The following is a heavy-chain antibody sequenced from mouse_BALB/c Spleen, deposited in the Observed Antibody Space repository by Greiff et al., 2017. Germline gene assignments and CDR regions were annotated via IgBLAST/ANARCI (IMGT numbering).Heavy chain of an antibody. CDR1: GFNINDTY. Sequence: VQLQQSGAELVKPGASVKLSCTASGFNINDTYMHWVKQRPEQGLEWIGRIDPANGYTKYDPKFQGKATITADTSSNTAYLQLSSLTSEDTAVYYCNAPAPEYCDYWGQGTTLTVSS. CDR3: NAPAPEYCDY. CDR2: IDPANGYT. J-gene: IGHJ2*01. V-gene: IGHV14-3*02.